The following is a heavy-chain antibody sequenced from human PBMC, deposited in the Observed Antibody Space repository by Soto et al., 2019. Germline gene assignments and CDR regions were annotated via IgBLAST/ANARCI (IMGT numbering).Heavy chain of an antibody. V-gene: IGHV5-51*01. D-gene: IGHD6-19*01. CDR1: DYKFTSYW. CDR2: IYPGNSET. CDR3: TRHKSVSSGWYYFDN. J-gene: IGHJ4*02. Sequence: GESLKISCQGSDYKFTSYWIGWVRQLPGKGLEWMGFIYPGNSETRYSPSFEGQVTISADKSISTAYLQWSSLKASDTAMYYCTRHKSVSSGWYYFDNWGQGTMVTVSP.